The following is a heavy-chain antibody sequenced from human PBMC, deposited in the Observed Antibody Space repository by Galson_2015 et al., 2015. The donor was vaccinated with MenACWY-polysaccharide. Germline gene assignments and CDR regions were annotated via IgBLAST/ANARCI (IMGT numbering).Heavy chain of an antibody. D-gene: IGHD3-22*01. CDR3: ARAERDSSGYAPDEYFPY. CDR1: NTIHRRYV. J-gene: IGHJ1*01. Sequence: SLRLSCAASNTIHRRYVMSWVRQPPGKGLEWVSTIGGSGDGRYYADSVRGRFTISRDNPKDTVYLHMDSLRPEDTAVYYCARAERDSSGYAPDEYFPYWGRGTLVTVSS. CDR2: IGGSGDGR. V-gene: IGHV3-23*01.